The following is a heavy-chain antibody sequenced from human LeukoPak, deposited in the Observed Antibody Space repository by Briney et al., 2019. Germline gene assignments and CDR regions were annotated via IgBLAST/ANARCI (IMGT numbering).Heavy chain of an antibody. D-gene: IGHD3-10*01. V-gene: IGHV5-51*01. CDR3: ARLSYYYGSGSYGMDV. Sequence: GESLKISCEGSGYSFTSYWIGWVRQMPGKGLEWMGIIYPSDSDTRYSPSFQGQVTISADKSISTAYLQWNSLKASDAAMYYCARLSYYYGSGSYGMDVWGQGTTVTVSS. CDR2: IYPSDSDT. CDR1: GYSFTSYW. J-gene: IGHJ6*02.